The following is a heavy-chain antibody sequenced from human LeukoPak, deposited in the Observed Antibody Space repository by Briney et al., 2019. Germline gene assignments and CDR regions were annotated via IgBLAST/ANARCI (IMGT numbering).Heavy chain of an antibody. Sequence: SETLSLTCTVSGGSISSYYWSWIRQPPGKGLEWIGYIYYSGSTNYNPSLKSRVTISVETSKNQFSLKLSSVTAADTAVYYCARAVFVGSGYYYYFDYWGQGTLVTVSS. D-gene: IGHD3-22*01. J-gene: IGHJ4*02. CDR1: GGSISSYY. CDR3: ARAVFVGSGYYYYFDY. V-gene: IGHV4-59*01. CDR2: IYYSGST.